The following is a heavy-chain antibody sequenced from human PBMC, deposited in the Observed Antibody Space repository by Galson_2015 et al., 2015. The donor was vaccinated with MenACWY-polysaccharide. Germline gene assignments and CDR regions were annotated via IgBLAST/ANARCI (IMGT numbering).Heavy chain of an antibody. Sequence: CAISGDSVSSNTVAWNWVSQSRSRGLEGLGRTAYRSKCHTDYAPSVKSRVTINPDTSRNQSSLQLNFVTPEDTAVYYCVRDNSGLRAFDYWGQGTLVTVSS. J-gene: IGHJ4*02. CDR1: GDSVSSNTVA. D-gene: IGHD1-26*01. CDR2: TAYRSKCHT. CDR3: VRDNSGLRAFDY. V-gene: IGHV6-1*01.